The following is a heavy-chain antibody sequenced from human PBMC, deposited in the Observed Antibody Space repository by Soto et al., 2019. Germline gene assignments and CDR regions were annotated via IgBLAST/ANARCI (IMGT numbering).Heavy chain of an antibody. D-gene: IGHD3-3*01. CDR1: GGSISSYY. CDR3: ARVLRFLEWGNWFDP. CDR2: IYYSGST. V-gene: IGHV4-59*12. J-gene: IGHJ5*02. Sequence: PSETLSLTCTVSGGSISSYYWSWIRQPPGKGLEWIGCIYYSGSTYYNPSLKSRVTISVDTSKNQFSLKLSSVTAADTAVYYCARVLRFLEWGNWFDPWGQGTLVTVSS.